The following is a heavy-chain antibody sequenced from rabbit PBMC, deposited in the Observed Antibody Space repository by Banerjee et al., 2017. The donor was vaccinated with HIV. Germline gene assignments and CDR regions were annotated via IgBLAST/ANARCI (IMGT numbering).Heavy chain of an antibody. J-gene: IGHJ3*01. CDR1: GFSFSSSYY. Sequence: QEQLEESGGDLVKPEGSLTLTCTASGFSFSSSYYMCWVRQAPGKGLEWISCIYAGASGSTWYASWVNGRFTISRSTSLNTVDLQMTSLTAADTATYFCASNAGDAGYDNAFVLWGQGTLVTVS. CDR3: ASNAGDAGYDNAFVL. V-gene: IGHV1S43*01. CDR2: IYAGASGST. D-gene: IGHD6-1*01.